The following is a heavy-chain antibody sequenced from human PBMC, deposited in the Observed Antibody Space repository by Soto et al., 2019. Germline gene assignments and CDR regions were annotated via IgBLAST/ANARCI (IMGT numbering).Heavy chain of an antibody. V-gene: IGHV1-2*04. D-gene: IGHD2-15*01. Sequence: QVQLVQSGAEVKKPGASVKVSCKASGYTFTGYYMHWVRQAPGQGLEWMGWINPNSGGTNYAQKFQGWVTMTRDTSISTAYMELSRLGSDDTAVYYCARDQGGYCSGGSCPHFDYWGQGTLVTVSS. CDR2: INPNSGGT. CDR3: ARDQGGYCSGGSCPHFDY. CDR1: GYTFTGYY. J-gene: IGHJ4*02.